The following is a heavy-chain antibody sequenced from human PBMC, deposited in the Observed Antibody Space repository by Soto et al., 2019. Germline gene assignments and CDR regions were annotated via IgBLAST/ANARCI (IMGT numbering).Heavy chain of an antibody. Sequence: ASVKVSCKASGGTFSSYTISWVRQAPGQGLEWMGRIIPILGIANYAQKFQGRVTITADKSTSTAYMELSSLRSEDTAVYYCARDRGQQLVVSYNWFDPWGQGTLVTVSS. D-gene: IGHD6-13*01. CDR3: ARDRGQQLVVSYNWFDP. J-gene: IGHJ5*02. CDR2: IIPILGIA. V-gene: IGHV1-69*04. CDR1: GGTFSSYT.